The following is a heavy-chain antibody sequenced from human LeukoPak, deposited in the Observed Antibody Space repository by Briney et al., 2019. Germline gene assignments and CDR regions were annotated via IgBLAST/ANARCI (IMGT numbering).Heavy chain of an antibody. CDR2: IYYSGST. Sequence: PSETLSLTCTVSGXSISSSSYYWGLIRQPPGKGLEWIGSIYYSGSTYYNPSLKSRVTISVDTSKNQFSLKLSSVTAADTAVYYCARGAFYFDYWGQGTLVTVSS. D-gene: IGHD3-3*02. J-gene: IGHJ4*02. CDR3: ARGAFYFDY. V-gene: IGHV4-39*01. CDR1: GXSISSSSYY.